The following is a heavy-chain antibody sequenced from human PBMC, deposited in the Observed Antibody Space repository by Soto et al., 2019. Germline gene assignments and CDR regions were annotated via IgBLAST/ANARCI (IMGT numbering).Heavy chain of an antibody. J-gene: IGHJ4*02. V-gene: IGHV3-43*01. CDR1: GFTFDDYT. D-gene: IGHD6-6*01. Sequence: GGSLRLSCAASGFTFDDYTMHWVRQAPGKGLEWVSLISWDGGSTYYADSVKGRFTISRDNSKNSLYLQMNSLRTEDTALYYCAKDIEYSSSYYFDYWGQGTLVTVSS. CDR2: ISWDGGST. CDR3: AKDIEYSSSYYFDY.